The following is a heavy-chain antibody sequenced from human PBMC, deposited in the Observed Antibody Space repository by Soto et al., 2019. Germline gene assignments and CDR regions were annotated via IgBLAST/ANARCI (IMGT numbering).Heavy chain of an antibody. J-gene: IGHJ5*02. V-gene: IGHV3-30-3*01. CDR2: ISYDGSNK. CDR1: GFTFSSYA. Sequence: QVQLVESGGGVVQPGRSMRLSCAASGFTFSSYAMHWVRQAPGKGLEWMAVISYDGSNKYYADSVKGRFTISRDNSKNTLYLQMNSLRAEDTAVYYCASGQERAMKGWFDPWGQGTLFTVSS. CDR3: ASGQERAMKGWFDP. D-gene: IGHD2-2*01.